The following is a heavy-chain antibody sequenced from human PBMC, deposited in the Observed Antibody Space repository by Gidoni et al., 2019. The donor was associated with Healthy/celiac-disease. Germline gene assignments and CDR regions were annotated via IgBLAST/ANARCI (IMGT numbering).Heavy chain of an antibody. V-gene: IGHV3-23*01. D-gene: IGHD1-1*01. J-gene: IGHJ1*01. CDR2: ISGSVGST. Sequence: EVQLLESGGCLVQPGGSMRLSCAASGFTFSSYAMSWVRQAPGKGLEWVSAISGSVGSTSYADSVKGRFTISRDNSKNTLYLQMNSLRAEDTAVYYGAKEEGNPVQHWGQGTLVTVSS. CDR1: GFTFSSYA. CDR3: AKEEGNPVQH.